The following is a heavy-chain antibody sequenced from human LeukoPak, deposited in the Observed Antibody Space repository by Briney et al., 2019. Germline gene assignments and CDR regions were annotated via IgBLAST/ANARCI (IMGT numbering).Heavy chain of an antibody. CDR2: ISPSSSTI. J-gene: IGHJ4*02. D-gene: IGHD2-21*01. Sequence: GGSLRLSCSASGFTFSSYPMTWVRQAPGKGLEWVSYISPSSSTIYYADSVQGRFTIFRDDAENSLYLQLHSLMAEDTAVYYCARVVNHVTGSDYGGQGTLVTVSS. CDR1: GFTFSSYP. V-gene: IGHV3-48*01. CDR3: ARVVNHVTGSDY.